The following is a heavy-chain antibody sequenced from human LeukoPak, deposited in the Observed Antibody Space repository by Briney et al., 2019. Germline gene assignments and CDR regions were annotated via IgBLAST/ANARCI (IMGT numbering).Heavy chain of an antibody. J-gene: IGHJ4*02. CDR3: AKDLGYSGSYIDC. V-gene: IGHV3-30*18. D-gene: IGHD1-26*01. CDR1: GFTFSSYV. Sequence: GRSLRLSCAASGFTFSSYVMHWVRQAPGKGLEWVAFISYDGGNKYYADSVKGRFTISRDNSKNTLYLRMNSLRTEDTAVYYCAKDLGYSGSYIDCWGQGTLVTVSS. CDR2: ISYDGGNK.